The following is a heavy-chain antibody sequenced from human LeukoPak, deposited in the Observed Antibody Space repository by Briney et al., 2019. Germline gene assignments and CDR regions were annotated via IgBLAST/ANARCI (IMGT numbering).Heavy chain of an antibody. V-gene: IGHV3-11*01. CDR1: GFTFSDYY. CDR2: ISSSGSTI. J-gene: IGHJ4*02. D-gene: IGHD6-19*01. Sequence: GALRLSCAASGFTFSDYYMSWIRQAPGKGLDWVSYISSSGSTIYYADSMKGRFTISRDNAKTSLYLQTNSLRAEDTAVYYCARDRIAVAGPAVYFDYWGQGTLVTVSS. CDR3: ARDRIAVAGPAVYFDY.